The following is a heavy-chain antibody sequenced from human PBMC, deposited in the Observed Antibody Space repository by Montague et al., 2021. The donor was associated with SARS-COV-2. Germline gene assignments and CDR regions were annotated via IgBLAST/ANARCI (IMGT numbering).Heavy chain of an antibody. D-gene: IGHD2-2*01. Sequence: PALVKPTQTLTLTCTPSGFSLTTSAMCVSWIRQPPGKAPEWFARIDWDDDKHYNASLKTRLTISKDTSKNHVVLTMTNMDPVDTATYYCAHRRGLPDAPGWFDTWGQGTLVTVSS. CDR2: IDWDDDK. CDR3: AHRRGLPDAPGWFDT. J-gene: IGHJ5*02. V-gene: IGHV2-70*12. CDR1: GFSLTTSAMC.